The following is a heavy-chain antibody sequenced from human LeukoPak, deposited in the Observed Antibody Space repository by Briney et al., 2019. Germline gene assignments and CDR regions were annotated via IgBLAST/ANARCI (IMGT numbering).Heavy chain of an antibody. V-gene: IGHV3-21*01. D-gene: IGHD1-14*01. CDR2: ISSSSSYI. Sequence: GGSLRLSCAASGFTFSSYNMNWVRQAPGKGLEWVSSISSSSSYIYYADSVKGRFTISRDNAKNSLYLQMNSLRAEDTAVYYCARDHRGNLDYWGQGTLVTVSS. J-gene: IGHJ4*02. CDR1: GFTFSSYN. CDR3: ARDHRGNLDY.